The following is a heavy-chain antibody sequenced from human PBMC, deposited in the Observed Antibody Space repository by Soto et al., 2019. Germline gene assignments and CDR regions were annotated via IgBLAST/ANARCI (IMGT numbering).Heavy chain of an antibody. CDR2: ISYDGSNK. Sequence: QVQLVESGGGVVQPGRSLRLSCAASGFTFSSYAMHWVRQAPGKGLEWVAVISYDGSNKYYPDSVKGRFTISRDNSKNTRYLQLNSLRAEDTAGYYCARPLWRDDYNWGYFDLWGRGTLVTVSS. J-gene: IGHJ2*01. D-gene: IGHD4-4*01. CDR1: GFTFSSYA. CDR3: ARPLWRDDYNWGYFDL. V-gene: IGHV3-30-3*01.